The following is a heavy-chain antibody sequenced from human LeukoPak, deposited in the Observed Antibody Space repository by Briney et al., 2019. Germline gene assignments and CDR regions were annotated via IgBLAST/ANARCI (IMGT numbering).Heavy chain of an antibody. D-gene: IGHD3-3*01. CDR2: IKQDGSEK. CDR3: ARDTGFWSGSPTW. CDR1: GFTFSAYW. Sequence: PVGSLRLSCAASGFTFSAYWMSWVRQAPGKGLEWVANIKQDGSEKYYVDSVKGRFTISRDNAKNSLYLQVNSLRAEDTAVYYCARDTGFWSGSPTWWGQGTLVTVSS. V-gene: IGHV3-7*01. J-gene: IGHJ4*02.